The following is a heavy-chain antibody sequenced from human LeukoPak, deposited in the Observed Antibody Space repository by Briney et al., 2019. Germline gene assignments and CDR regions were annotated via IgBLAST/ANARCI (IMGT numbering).Heavy chain of an antibody. D-gene: IGHD3-16*01. V-gene: IGHV4-61*02. Sequence: SQTLSLTCTVSGGSISSGSYYWSWIRQPAGKGLEWIGRFYASGSTNYNPSLKSRVTISVDTSKNQFSLNLSSVTAADTAVYYCARSPVWWFDPWGQGTLVTVSS. CDR3: ARSPVWWFDP. CDR1: GGSISSGSYY. J-gene: IGHJ5*02. CDR2: FYASGST.